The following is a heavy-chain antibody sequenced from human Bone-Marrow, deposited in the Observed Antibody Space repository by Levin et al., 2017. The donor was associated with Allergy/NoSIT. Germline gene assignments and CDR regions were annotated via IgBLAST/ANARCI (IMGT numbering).Heavy chain of an antibody. CDR1: GYTFTSYY. D-gene: IGHD6-6*01. J-gene: IGHJ4*02. CDR2: INPTGGDT. Sequence: GESLKISCQASGYTFTSYYIHWVRQAPGEGLEWMGIINPTGGDTAYAQKFQGRATVTRDTSTSTVYMELTSLTPEDTALYYCAISAFDYWGQGTLVTVSS. V-gene: IGHV1-46*01. CDR3: AISAFDY.